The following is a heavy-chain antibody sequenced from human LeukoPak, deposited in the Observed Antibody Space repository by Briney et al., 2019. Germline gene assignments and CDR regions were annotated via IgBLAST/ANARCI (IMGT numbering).Heavy chain of an antibody. CDR1: GFTFSRFA. V-gene: IGHV3-23*01. J-gene: IGHJ3*02. CDR3: VPEGFDI. Sequence: PGGSLRLSCEISGFTFSRFAMNWVRQAPGQGLERISIISGSGSSAYYADSVKGRFIVSRDNFKNTVNLEMSSLRVEDTAVYYCVPEGFDIWGQGKMVTVSS. CDR2: ISGSGSSA.